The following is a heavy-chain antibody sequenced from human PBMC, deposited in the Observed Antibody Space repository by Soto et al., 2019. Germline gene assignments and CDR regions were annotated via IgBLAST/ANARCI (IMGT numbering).Heavy chain of an antibody. CDR3: ENDFAAAGSAYFYY. Sequence: GGSLSLSCADSGFTFISDAMSWVRQAPGKGLEWVSAISGSGGSAYYAASVKGRVTISSHNSNNTLYLHMNSLRVEATALYYSENDFAAAGSAYFYYWVQVTLGT. CDR1: GFTFISDA. CDR2: ISGSGGSA. V-gene: IGHV3-23*01. D-gene: IGHD6-13*01. J-gene: IGHJ4*02.